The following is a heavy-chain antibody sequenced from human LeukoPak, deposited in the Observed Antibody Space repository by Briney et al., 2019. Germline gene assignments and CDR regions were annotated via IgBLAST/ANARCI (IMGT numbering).Heavy chain of an antibody. Sequence: GGSLRLSCAASGFTFTTYAMIWARRAPGKGLEWVSGISGSGDATYYADSVKGRFTISRDNSENTVYLQVKSLRADDTAVYYCARLSGTSGTTSRVLDYWGQGALVTVSS. V-gene: IGHV3-23*01. CDR3: ARLSGTSGTTSRVLDY. CDR2: ISGSGDAT. J-gene: IGHJ4*02. D-gene: IGHD1-1*01. CDR1: GFTFTTYA.